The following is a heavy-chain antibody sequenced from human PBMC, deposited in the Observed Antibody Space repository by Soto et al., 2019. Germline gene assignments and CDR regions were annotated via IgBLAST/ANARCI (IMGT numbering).Heavy chain of an antibody. CDR3: ARVGRNYDILTGGHIDY. CDR1: GFTFSSYA. V-gene: IGHV3-30-3*01. D-gene: IGHD3-9*01. CDR2: ISYDGSNK. Sequence: QVQLVESGGGVVQPGRSLRLSCAASGFTFSSYAMHWVRQAPGKGLEWVAVISYDGSNKYYADSVKGRFTISRDNSKNTLYLQMSSLRAEDTAVYYCARVGRNYDILTGGHIDYWGQGTLVTVSS. J-gene: IGHJ4*02.